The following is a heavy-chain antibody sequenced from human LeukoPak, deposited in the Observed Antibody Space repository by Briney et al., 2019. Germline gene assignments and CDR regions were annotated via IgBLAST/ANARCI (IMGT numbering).Heavy chain of an antibody. CDR1: GGSISNYY. D-gene: IGHD4-23*01. Sequence: SETLSLTCTVSGGSISNYYWSWIRQPPGKGLEWIGYIYYTGSTNYNPSLKSRVTISLDRSKTQFSLNLTSVTAADTAVYYCARGDYGGNSRPFDYWGQGTLVTVSS. J-gene: IGHJ4*02. CDR2: IYYTGST. V-gene: IGHV4-59*01. CDR3: ARGDYGGNSRPFDY.